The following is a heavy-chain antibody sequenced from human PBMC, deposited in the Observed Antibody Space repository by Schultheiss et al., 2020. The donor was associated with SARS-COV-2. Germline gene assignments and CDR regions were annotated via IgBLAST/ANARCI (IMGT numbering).Heavy chain of an antibody. D-gene: IGHD2-15*01. CDR2: IYYSGNT. J-gene: IGHJ4*02. CDR3: ARGLGYCSGNTCYSGVFIV. V-gene: IGHV4-39*07. Sequence: GSLRLSCTVSGGSISSSSYYWGWIRQPPGKGLEWIGSIYYSGNTSYNPSLRSRVTVSLDTSKNTFSLNLKSVTTADTAFYYCARGLGYCSGNTCYSGVFIVWGQGTLVTVSS. CDR1: GGSISSSSYY.